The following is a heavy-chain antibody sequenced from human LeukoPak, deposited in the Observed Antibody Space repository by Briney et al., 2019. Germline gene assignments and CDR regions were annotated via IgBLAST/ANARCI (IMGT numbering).Heavy chain of an antibody. J-gene: IGHJ3*02. CDR1: GGTFSSYA. D-gene: IGHD2-15*01. CDR2: IIPIFGTA. V-gene: IGHV1-69*05. Sequence: SVKVSCKASGGTFSSYAISWVRQAPGQGLEWMGRIIPIFGTANYAQKFQGRVTITTDESTSTAYTELSSLRSEDTAVYYCARGDLGYCSGGSCSYDAFDIWGQGTMVTVSS. CDR3: ARGDLGYCSGGSCSYDAFDI.